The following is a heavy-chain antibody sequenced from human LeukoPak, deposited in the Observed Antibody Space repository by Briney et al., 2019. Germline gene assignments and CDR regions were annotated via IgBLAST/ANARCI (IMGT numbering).Heavy chain of an antibody. CDR2: INSDVDST. CDR3: VKAPYSSTWYVGDS. V-gene: IGHV3-64D*06. D-gene: IGHD2/OR15-2a*01. CDR1: GFIFSSYA. J-gene: IGHJ4*02. Sequence: GGSLRLACSATGFIFSSYAMHWVRQAAGEGLEYVSAINSDVDSTYYADSVKGRFTISRDSSKNPLYLQMSSLRPEDSAVYYCVKAPYSSTWYVGDSWGQGTLVTVSS.